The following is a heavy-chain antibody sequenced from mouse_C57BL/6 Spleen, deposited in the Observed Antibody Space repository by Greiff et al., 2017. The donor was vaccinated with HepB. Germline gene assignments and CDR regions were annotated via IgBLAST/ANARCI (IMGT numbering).Heavy chain of an antibody. D-gene: IGHD1-2*01. J-gene: IGHJ4*01. CDR3: ARSSITTGGAMDY. V-gene: IGHV2-6*01. Sequence: VHLVESGPGLVAPSQSLSITCTVSGFSLTSYGVDWVRQSPGKGLEWLGVIWGVGSTNYNSALKYRLSISKDNSKSQVFLKMNSLQTDDTAMYYCARSSITTGGAMDYWGQGTSVTVSS. CDR1: GFSLTSYG. CDR2: IWGVGST.